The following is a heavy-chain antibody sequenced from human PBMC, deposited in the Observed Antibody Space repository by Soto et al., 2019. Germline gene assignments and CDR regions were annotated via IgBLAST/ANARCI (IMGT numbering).Heavy chain of an antibody. CDR2: ISGSGGST. D-gene: IGHD2-2*01. CDR1: GFTFSSYA. Sequence: PGGSLRLSCAASGFTFSSYAMSWVRQAPGKGLEWVSAISGSGGSTYYADSVKGRFTISRDNSKNTLYLQMNSLRAEDTAVYYCAKAAPRYCSITSCSKYNWFDPWGQGTLVTVCS. V-gene: IGHV3-23*01. CDR3: AKAAPRYCSITSCSKYNWFDP. J-gene: IGHJ5*02.